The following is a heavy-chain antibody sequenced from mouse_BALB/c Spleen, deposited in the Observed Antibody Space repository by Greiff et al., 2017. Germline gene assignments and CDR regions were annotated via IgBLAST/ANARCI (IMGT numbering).Heavy chain of an antibody. D-gene: IGHD2-14*01. CDR2: ISDGGSYT. CDR1: GFTFSDYY. V-gene: IGHV5-4*02. CDR3: ARGDRYDWFAY. J-gene: IGHJ3*01. Sequence: EVHLVESGGGLVKPGGSLKLSCAASGFTFSDYYMYWVRQTPEKRLEWVATISDGGSYTYYPDSVKGRFTISRDNAKNNLYLQMSSLKSEDTAMYYCARGDRYDWFAYWGQGTLVTVSA.